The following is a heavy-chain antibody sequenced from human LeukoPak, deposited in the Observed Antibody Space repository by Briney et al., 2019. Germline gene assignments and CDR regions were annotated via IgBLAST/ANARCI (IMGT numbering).Heavy chain of an antibody. CDR2: K. CDR1: GFTFSAFA. D-gene: IGHD5-12*01. V-gene: IGHV3-30*04. J-gene: IGHJ3*02. CDR3: ARGTTDIVAEISDAFDI. Sequence: GGSLRLSCAASGFTFSAFAMHWARQAPGKGLEWVAAKYYAVSVRGRFTISRDNSRNTLFLQMNSLRADDTAVYYCARGTTDIVAEISDAFDIWGQGTVVTVSS.